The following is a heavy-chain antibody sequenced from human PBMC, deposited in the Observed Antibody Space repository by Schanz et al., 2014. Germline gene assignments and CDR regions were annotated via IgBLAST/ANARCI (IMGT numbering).Heavy chain of an antibody. D-gene: IGHD1-26*01. CDR2: ISGYTGDT. Sequence: QILLVQPGPEVKKPGASVTVSCKASGYDFHIYAYSWVRQAPGQGPEWIGWISGYTGDTKYAQKFQHRVSMTTDRTTSTVYMELRSLRFDDTAVYFCARDNGRIPAANSFDYWGQGTLVTVSS. CDR3: ARDNGRIPAANSFDY. V-gene: IGHV1-18*01. J-gene: IGHJ4*02. CDR1: GYDFHIYA.